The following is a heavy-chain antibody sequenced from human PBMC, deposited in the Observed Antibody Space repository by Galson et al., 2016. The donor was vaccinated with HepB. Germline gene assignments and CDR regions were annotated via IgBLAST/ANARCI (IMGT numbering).Heavy chain of an antibody. J-gene: IGHJ4*02. Sequence: SLRLSCAASGFTFSSYAMSWVRQAPGKGLEWVSGISGSGGSTNYGDSVRGRFTISRDNSKNTLYLQMNSLRAEDTAVYYCARQAYYDSSGYYYPLGYWGQGTLVTVSS. CDR3: ARQAYYDSSGYYYPLGY. D-gene: IGHD3-22*01. CDR2: ISGSGGST. V-gene: IGHV3-23*01. CDR1: GFTFSSYA.